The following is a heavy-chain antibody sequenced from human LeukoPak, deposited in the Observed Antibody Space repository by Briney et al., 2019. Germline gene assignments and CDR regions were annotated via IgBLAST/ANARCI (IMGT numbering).Heavy chain of an antibody. CDR2: INRDGSST. CDR1: GFTFSSYW. J-gene: IGHJ6*02. CDR3: ARTPAAGYYYYRMDV. V-gene: IGHV3-74*01. Sequence: PGGSLRLSCAASGFTFSSYWMHWVRQAPGKGLVCVSRINRDGSSTSYADSVKGLFTISRDNAKNTLSLQMNRLSAEDTAVYHCARTPAAGYYYYRMDVWGQGTTVTVSS. D-gene: IGHD6-13*01.